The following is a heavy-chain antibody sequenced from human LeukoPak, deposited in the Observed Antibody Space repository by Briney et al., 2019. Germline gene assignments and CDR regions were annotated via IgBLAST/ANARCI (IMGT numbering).Heavy chain of an antibody. Sequence: GGSLRLSCAASGFTFRSYGVHWVRQAPGKGLERAAVISFDGSDKYFADSVRGRFTISRDNSKNTLYLQMNSLRAEDTAVYYCAKSSPILRYFDWLSGMDYWGQGNLVIVSS. CDR1: GFTFRSYG. D-gene: IGHD3-9*01. CDR3: AKSSPILRYFDWLSGMDY. V-gene: IGHV3-30*18. J-gene: IGHJ4*02. CDR2: ISFDGSDK.